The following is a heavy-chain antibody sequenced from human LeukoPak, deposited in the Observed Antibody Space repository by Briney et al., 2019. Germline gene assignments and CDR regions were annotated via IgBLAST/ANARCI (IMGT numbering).Heavy chain of an antibody. CDR2: INHSG. D-gene: IGHD3-3*01. J-gene: IGHJ4*02. V-gene: IGHV4-34*01. CDR3: ARGRHDFWSGYSYFDY. Sequence: SETLSLICAVYGGSFSGYYWSWIRQPPGKGLEWIGEINHSGTISVDTSKNQFSLKLSSVTAADTAVYYCARGRHDFWSGYSYFDYWGQGTLVTVSS. CDR1: GGSFSGYY.